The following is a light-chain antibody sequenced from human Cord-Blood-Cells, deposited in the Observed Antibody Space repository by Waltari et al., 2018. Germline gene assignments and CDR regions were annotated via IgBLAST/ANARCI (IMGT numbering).Light chain of an antibody. CDR3: SSYTSSSRV. CDR1: RSDVGGHNS. CDR2: DVS. J-gene: IGLJ2*01. V-gene: IGLV2-14*01. Sequence: QSALTQPASVSGSPGHPIPISCTGTRSDVGGHNSVSWYPQHPAQAPKLMIYDVSKRPSCVSNRCSGSKSGNTASLPISGLQAEDEADYYCSSYTSSSRVFGGGTKLTVL.